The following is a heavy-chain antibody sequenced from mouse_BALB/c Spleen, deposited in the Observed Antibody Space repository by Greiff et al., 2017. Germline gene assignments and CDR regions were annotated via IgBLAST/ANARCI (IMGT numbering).Heavy chain of an antibody. Sequence: EVKVVESGGGLVQPGGSLRLSCATSGFTFSDFYMEWVRQPPGKRLEWIAASRNKANDYTTEYSASVKGRFIVSRDTSQSILYLQMNALRAEDTALYYCASHYDYYAMDYWGQGTSVTVSS. CDR1: GFTFSDFY. J-gene: IGHJ4*01. CDR2: SRNKANDYTT. V-gene: IGHV7-1*02. CDR3: ASHYDYYAMDY. D-gene: IGHD1-2*01.